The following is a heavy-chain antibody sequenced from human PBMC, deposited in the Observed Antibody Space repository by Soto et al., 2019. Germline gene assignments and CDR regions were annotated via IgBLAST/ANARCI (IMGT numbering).Heavy chain of an antibody. V-gene: IGHV4-30-2*01. Sequence: KASETLSLTCAVSGGSISSGGYSWSWIRQPPGKGLEWIGYIYHSGSTYYNPSLKSRVTISVDRSKNQFSLKLSSVTAADTAVYYCAGNRKGCSGGSCYIFDYWGQGTLVTVSS. CDR2: IYHSGST. J-gene: IGHJ4*02. D-gene: IGHD2-15*01. CDR1: GGSISSGGYS. CDR3: AGNRKGCSGGSCYIFDY.